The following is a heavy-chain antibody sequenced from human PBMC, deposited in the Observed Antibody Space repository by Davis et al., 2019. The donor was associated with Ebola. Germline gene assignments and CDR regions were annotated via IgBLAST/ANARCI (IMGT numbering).Heavy chain of an antibody. CDR3: ARVGPNNWFDP. CDR2: INTNTGNP. D-gene: IGHD3-16*01. J-gene: IGHJ5*02. CDR1: GYTFTSYA. Sequence: AASVRVSCKASGYTFTSYAMNWVRQAPGQGLEWMGWINTNTGNPTYAQGFTGRFVFSLDTSVSTAYLQISSLKAEDTAVYYCARVGPNNWFDPWGQGTLVTVSS. V-gene: IGHV7-4-1*02.